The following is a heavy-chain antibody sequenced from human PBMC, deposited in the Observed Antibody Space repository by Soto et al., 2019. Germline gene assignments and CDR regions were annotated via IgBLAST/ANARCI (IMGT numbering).Heavy chain of an antibody. CDR2: ILYDGSKE. D-gene: IGHD5-18*01. V-gene: IGHV3-30*03. Sequence: PGGSLRLSCAGSGFIFSTYVMHWVRQAPGKGLEWVAVILYDGSKEFYADSVKGRFTISRDNSKNTLYLQMNSLRAEDTAVYYCARATAMVRQYYGMDVWGQGTTVTVSS. J-gene: IGHJ6*02. CDR3: ARATAMVRQYYGMDV. CDR1: GFIFSTYV.